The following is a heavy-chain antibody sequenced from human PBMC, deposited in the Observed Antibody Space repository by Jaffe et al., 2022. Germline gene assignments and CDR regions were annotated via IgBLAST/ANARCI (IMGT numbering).Heavy chain of an antibody. CDR2: INHSGST. J-gene: IGHJ1*01. D-gene: IGHD3-22*01. Sequence: QVQLQQWGAGLLKPSETLSLTCAVYGGSFSGYYWSWIRQPPGKGLEWIGEINHSGSTNYNPSLKSRVTISVDTSKNQFSLKLSSVTAADTAVYYCARGRLYYDSSGYYYDGFPYTQGRYFQHWGQGTLVTVSS. CDR3: ARGRLYYDSSGYYYDGFPYTQGRYFQH. CDR1: GGSFSGYY. V-gene: IGHV4-34*01.